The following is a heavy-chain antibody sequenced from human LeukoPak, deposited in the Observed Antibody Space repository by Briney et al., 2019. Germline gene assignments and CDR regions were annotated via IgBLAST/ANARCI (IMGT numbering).Heavy chain of an antibody. D-gene: IGHD3-10*01. CDR1: GGSISSYY. Sequence: SETLSLACTVSGGSISSYYWSWIRQPPGKGLEWIGYIYYSGSTNYNPSLKSRVTISVDTSKNQFSLKLSSVTAADTAVYYCARDGYYYGSGSYSPFDYWGQGTLVTVSS. CDR3: ARDGYYYGSGSYSPFDY. J-gene: IGHJ4*02. V-gene: IGHV4-59*01. CDR2: IYYSGST.